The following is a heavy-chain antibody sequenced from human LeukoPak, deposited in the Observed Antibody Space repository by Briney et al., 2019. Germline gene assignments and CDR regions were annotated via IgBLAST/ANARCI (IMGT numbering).Heavy chain of an antibody. CDR1: GFTFSSYG. J-gene: IGHJ6*03. V-gene: IGHV3-30*02. Sequence: PGGSLRLSCAASGFTFSSYGMHWVRPAPGKGLEWVAFIRYDGSNKYYADSVKGRFTISRDNSKNTLYLQMNSLRAEDTAVYYCAKDGSRGILWFGDAAYMDVWGKGTTVTISS. D-gene: IGHD3-10*01. CDR2: IRYDGSNK. CDR3: AKDGSRGILWFGDAAYMDV.